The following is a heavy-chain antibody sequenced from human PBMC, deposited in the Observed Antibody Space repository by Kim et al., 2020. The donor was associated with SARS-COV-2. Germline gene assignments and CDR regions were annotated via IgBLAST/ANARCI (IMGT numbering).Heavy chain of an antibody. J-gene: IGHJ4*02. CDR3: AKAPADGDYYY. Sequence: GGSLRLSCAASGFIFRNYGMHWVRQAPGKGLEWVAVIWYDGSIKYYADSVKGRFTISRDNSKNTLYLQMNSLRAEDTAVYYCAKAPADGDYYYSGQGTLVTVSS. D-gene: IGHD4-17*01. CDR2: IWYDGSIK. V-gene: IGHV3-33*06. CDR1: GFIFRNYG.